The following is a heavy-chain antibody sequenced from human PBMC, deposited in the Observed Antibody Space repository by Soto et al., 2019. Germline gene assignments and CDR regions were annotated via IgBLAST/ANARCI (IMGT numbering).Heavy chain of an antibody. J-gene: IGHJ6*02. D-gene: IGHD6-13*01. Sequence: SETLSLTCTVSGGSISSYYWSWIRQPPGKGLEWIGYIYYSGSTNYNPSLKSRVTISVDTSKNQFSLKLSSVTAADTAVYYCARGNGYSSSWHLAVWGQGTTVTVSS. CDR2: IYYSGST. CDR3: ARGNGYSSSWHLAV. V-gene: IGHV4-59*01. CDR1: GGSISSYY.